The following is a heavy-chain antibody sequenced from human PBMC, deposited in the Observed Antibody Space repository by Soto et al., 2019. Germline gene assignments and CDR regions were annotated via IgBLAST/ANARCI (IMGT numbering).Heavy chain of an antibody. D-gene: IGHD2-15*01. CDR2: IKQDGSEK. CDR3: ARFRDIVVVVAAFDY. Sequence: GGSLRLSCAASGFTFSSYWMSWVRQAPGKGLEWVANIKQDGSEKYYVDSVKGRFTISRDNAKNSLYLQMNSLRAEDTAVYYCARFRDIVVVVAAFDYWGQGTLVTVSS. V-gene: IGHV3-7*01. CDR1: GFTFSSYW. J-gene: IGHJ4*02.